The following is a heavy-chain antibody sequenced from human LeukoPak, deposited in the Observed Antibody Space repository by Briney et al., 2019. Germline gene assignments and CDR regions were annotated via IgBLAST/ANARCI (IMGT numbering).Heavy chain of an antibody. D-gene: IGHD3-3*01. CDR2: ISSSGNT. CDR3: ARLGAGPTYYDFWSGYPSFYFDY. J-gene: IGHJ4*02. CDR1: GGSTSSGNYY. V-gene: IGHV4-39*02. Sequence: SETLSLTCTVSGGSTSSGNYYWGWIRQPPGKGLEWIGGISSSGNTYYNPSLKSRITISIDTSKNHFSLKLSSVSAADTAVYYCARLGAGPTYYDFWSGYPSFYFDYWGQGTLVTVSS.